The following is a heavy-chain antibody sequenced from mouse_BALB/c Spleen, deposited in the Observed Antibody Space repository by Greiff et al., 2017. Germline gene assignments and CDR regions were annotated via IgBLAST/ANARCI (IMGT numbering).Heavy chain of an antibody. CDR1: GFSLTSYD. CDR3: VRATTVVRYWYFDV. CDR2: IWTGGGT. D-gene: IGHD1-1*01. V-gene: IGHV2-9-2*01. Sequence: QVQLKESGPGLVAPSQSLSITCTVSGFSLTSYDISWIRQPPGKGLEWLGVIWTGGGTNYNSAFMSRLSISKDNSKSQVFLKMNSLQTDDTAIYYCVRATTVVRYWYFDVWGAGTTVTVSS. J-gene: IGHJ1*01.